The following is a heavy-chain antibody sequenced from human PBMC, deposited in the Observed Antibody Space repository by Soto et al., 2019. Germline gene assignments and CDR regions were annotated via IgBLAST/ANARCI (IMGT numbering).Heavy chain of an antibody. J-gene: IGHJ4*02. CDR2: VYYSGST. CDR3: ARAETSGIHYFDY. V-gene: IGHV4-59*02. D-gene: IGHD6-13*01. CDR1: GDSVNGYC. Sequence: PSETLSLTCTVTGDSVNGYCLSWMRQRPGKGLECMGYVYYSGSTNYNPSLKSRVTISVDTSKNQISLGLKSVTDADTAVYYCARAETSGIHYFDYWGQGSLVTVSS.